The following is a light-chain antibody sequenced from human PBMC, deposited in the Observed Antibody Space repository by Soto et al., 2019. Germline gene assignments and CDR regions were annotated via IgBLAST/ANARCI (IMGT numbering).Light chain of an antibody. V-gene: IGKV3-20*01. CDR2: GAS. J-gene: IGKJ4*01. CDR1: QSVSSNY. CDR3: QQYGSSPLT. Sequence: EIVLTQSPGTLSLSPGEGATLSCRASQSVSSNYLAWYHHKPGQAPRLLIYGASSRATGVPARFSGSGSGTDFTLTISRLEPEDFAVYYCQQYGSSPLTFGGGTKVEIK.